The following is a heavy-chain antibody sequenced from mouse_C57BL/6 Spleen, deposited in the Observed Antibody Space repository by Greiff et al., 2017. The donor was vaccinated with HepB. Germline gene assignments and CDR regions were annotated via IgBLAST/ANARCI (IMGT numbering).Heavy chain of an antibody. CDR1: GYTFTSYT. V-gene: IGHV1-4*01. J-gene: IGHJ4*01. CDR2: INPSSGYT. CDR3: AYYYGSLYAMDY. Sequence: VKLQESGAELARPGASVKMSCKASGYTFTSYTMHWVKQRPGQGLEWIGYINPSSGYTKYNQKFKDKATLTADKSSSTAYMQLSSLTSEDSAVYYCAYYYGSLYAMDYWGQGTSVTVSS. D-gene: IGHD1-1*01.